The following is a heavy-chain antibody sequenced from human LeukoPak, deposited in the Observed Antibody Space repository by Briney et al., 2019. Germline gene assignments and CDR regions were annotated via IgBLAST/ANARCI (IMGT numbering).Heavy chain of an antibody. CDR2: ISGSGGST. CDR1: GFTFSSYA. D-gene: IGHD3-16*01. CDR3: AGPLSGELGGYYYYYYMDV. V-gene: IGHV3-23*01. J-gene: IGHJ6*03. Sequence: QSGGSLRLSCAASGFTFSSYAMSWVRQAPGKGLEWVSAISGSGGSTYYADSVKGRFTISRDNSKNTLYLQMNSVRAEDTAVYYCAGPLSGELGGYYYYYYMDVWGKGTTVTVSS.